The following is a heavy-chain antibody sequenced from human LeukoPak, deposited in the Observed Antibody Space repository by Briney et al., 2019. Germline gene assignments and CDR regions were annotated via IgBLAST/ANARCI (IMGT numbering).Heavy chain of an antibody. CDR2: MNPNSGNT. CDR3: ARAAIEYYYYGMDV. Sequence: ASVKVSCKASGYTFTSYDINWVRQATGQGLEWMGWMNPNSGNTGYAQKFQGRVTITRNTSISTAYMELSSLRSEDTAVYYCARAAIEYYYYGMDVWGQGTTVTVSS. CDR1: GYTFTSYD. J-gene: IGHJ6*02. V-gene: IGHV1-8*03. D-gene: IGHD2-2*01.